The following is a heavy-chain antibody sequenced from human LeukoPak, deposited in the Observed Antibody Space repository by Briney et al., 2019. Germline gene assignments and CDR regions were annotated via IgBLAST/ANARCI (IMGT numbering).Heavy chain of an antibody. CDR3: VSPRGFSYGYFDY. V-gene: IGHV4-4*02. Sequence: SETLSLTCGVSGGSITSTNWWSWVRQPPGQGLEWIGSIYYSKNTYYNPSLKSRVTISADTSKNQFSLTLGSVSATDTAVYYCVSPRGFSYGYFDYWGQGTLVTVSS. CDR2: IYYSKNT. CDR1: GGSITSTNW. J-gene: IGHJ4*02. D-gene: IGHD5-18*01.